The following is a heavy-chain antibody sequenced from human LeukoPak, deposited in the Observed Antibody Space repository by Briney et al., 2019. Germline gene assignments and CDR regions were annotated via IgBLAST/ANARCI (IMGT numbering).Heavy chain of an antibody. D-gene: IGHD2-2*01. Sequence: ASVKVSCKASGYTFSNFGINWVRQAPGQGLEWIAWISGNNDNPDYGQKFQGRFTVTTDSSTSTAYMELRNLRSDDTAVYYCARDGTSTDDYWGQGTLVTVSS. V-gene: IGHV1-18*01. CDR2: ISGNNDNP. CDR1: GYTFSNFG. CDR3: ARDGTSTDDY. J-gene: IGHJ4*02.